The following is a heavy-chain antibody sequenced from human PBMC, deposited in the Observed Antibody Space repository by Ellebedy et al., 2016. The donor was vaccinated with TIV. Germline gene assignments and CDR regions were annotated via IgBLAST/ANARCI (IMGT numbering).Heavy chain of an antibody. Sequence: GGSLRLXXVASGVTFSSYAMHWVRQAPGKGLECLSYISGSSSDIKYADSVKGRFTISRDNAKNSLYLQMNSLRAEDTAVYYCARVAREFDHWGQGTLVTVSS. J-gene: IGHJ4*02. V-gene: IGHV3-21*05. CDR1: GVTFSSYA. CDR3: ARVAREFDH. CDR2: ISGSSSDI.